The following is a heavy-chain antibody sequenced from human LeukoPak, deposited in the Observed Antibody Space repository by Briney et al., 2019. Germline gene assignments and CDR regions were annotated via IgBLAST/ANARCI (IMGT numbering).Heavy chain of an antibody. J-gene: IGHJ4*02. CDR1: GFAFSSYL. Sequence: GGSLRLSCAASGFAFSSYLMHRVRRPPGKGLVWVSHINPDARTTTYADSVKGRFTISRDNAQNTLYLQMNSLRAEDTAVYYCARGTALQDYWGQGTLVTVSS. V-gene: IGHV3-74*01. CDR2: INPDARTT. CDR3: ARGTALQDY. D-gene: IGHD2/OR15-2a*01.